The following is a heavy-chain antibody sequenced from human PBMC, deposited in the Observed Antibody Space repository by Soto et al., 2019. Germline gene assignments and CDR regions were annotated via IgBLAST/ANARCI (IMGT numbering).Heavy chain of an antibody. Sequence: PGGSLGLSCAASGFTFSRSWMHWVRLAPGQGLMWVSRISSDGSNIIYADSVKGRFTISRDNAKNTLYLQMNSLKTEDTAVYYCGRDQSVAGPTTLDYWRPGTLVTVSS. CDR2: ISSDGSNI. CDR1: GFTFSRSW. D-gene: IGHD6-19*01. CDR3: GRDQSVAGPTTLDY. J-gene: IGHJ4*02. V-gene: IGHV3-74*01.